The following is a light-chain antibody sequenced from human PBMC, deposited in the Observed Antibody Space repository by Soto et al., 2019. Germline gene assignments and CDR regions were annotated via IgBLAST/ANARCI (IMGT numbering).Light chain of an antibody. J-gene: IGLJ1*01. CDR1: SSDVGGYNY. CDR2: EVN. CDR3: SSYAGSSNV. Sequence: QSVLTLPPSASGSPGQSVAISCTGTSSDVGGYNYVSWYQQHPGKATKLMIYEVNKRPSGVPDRFSGSKSGNTASLTVSGLQAEDEADYYCSSYAGSSNVFGTGTKVTVL. V-gene: IGLV2-8*01.